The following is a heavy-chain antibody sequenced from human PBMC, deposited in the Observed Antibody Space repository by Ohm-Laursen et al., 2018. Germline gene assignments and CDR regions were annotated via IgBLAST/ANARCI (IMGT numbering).Heavy chain of an antibody. J-gene: IGHJ1*01. V-gene: IGHV4-59*11. CDR2: ISYTGYT. CDR1: GGSFTGHY. CDR3: ARGSNEYGGLYFPH. Sequence: SETLSLTYTVSGGSFTGHYWSWIRQPPGKGLEWIGHISYTGYTSYKSSLKSRVTISLDTSRKHFSLRLTSLAAADTAAYYCARGSNEYGGLYFPHWGQGTLVTVSS. D-gene: IGHD4-23*01.